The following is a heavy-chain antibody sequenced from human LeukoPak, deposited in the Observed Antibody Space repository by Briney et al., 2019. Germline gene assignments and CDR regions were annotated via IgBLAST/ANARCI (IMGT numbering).Heavy chain of an antibody. Sequence: SVKVSCKASGGTFSSYAISWVRQAPGQGLEWMGGIIPIFGTANYAQKFQGRVTITADESTSTAYMELSSLRSEDTAVYYCARGLSDQRYYYDSSGYSYYFDYWGQGTLVTVSS. CDR3: ARGLSDQRYYYDSSGYSYYFDY. CDR1: GGTFSSYA. D-gene: IGHD3-22*01. J-gene: IGHJ4*02. V-gene: IGHV1-69*13. CDR2: IIPIFGTA.